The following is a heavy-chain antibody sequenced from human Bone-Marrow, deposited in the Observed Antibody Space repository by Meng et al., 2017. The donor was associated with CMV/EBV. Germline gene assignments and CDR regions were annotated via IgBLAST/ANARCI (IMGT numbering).Heavy chain of an antibody. Sequence: GESLKISCAASGFTFSGSAMHWVRQASGKGLEWVGRIRSKANSYATAYAASVKGRFTISRDDSKNTAYLQMNSLKTEDTSVYYCTGTICGVASYGMDVWGQATTVTVSS. CDR3: TGTICGVASYGMDV. J-gene: IGHJ6*02. CDR1: GFTFSGSA. V-gene: IGHV3-73*01. CDR2: IRSKANSYAT. D-gene: IGHD3-3*01.